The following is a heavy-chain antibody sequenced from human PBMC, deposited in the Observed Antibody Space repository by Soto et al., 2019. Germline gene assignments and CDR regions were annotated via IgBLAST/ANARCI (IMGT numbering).Heavy chain of an antibody. CDR2: INPNSGGT. J-gene: IGHJ4*02. Sequence: QVQLVQSGAEVKKPGASVKVSCKASGYTFTGYYMNWVRQAPGPGLEWMGWINPNSGGTNYAQKFQGRVTMTRDTAISTAYMELSRLRADDTAVYYCARVLRGWGLSYYWGQGTLVTVSS. CDR1: GYTFTGYY. CDR3: ARVLRGWGLSYY. V-gene: IGHV1-2*02. D-gene: IGHD4-17*01.